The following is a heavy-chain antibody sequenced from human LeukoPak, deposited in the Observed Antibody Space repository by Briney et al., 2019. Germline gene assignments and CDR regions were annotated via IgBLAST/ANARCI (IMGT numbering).Heavy chain of an antibody. J-gene: IGHJ3*02. CDR1: GYTFSDYG. CDR3: ARDLTSSSWADAFDI. D-gene: IGHD6-13*01. Sequence: ASVKVSCKASGYTFSDYGINWVRQAPGQGLEWMGWISADNGNTNYAQKRQGRVSMTTDKSTNTAYLELKSLTSDDSAVYYCARDLTSSSWADAFDIWGQGTMVTVSS. CDR2: ISADNGNT. V-gene: IGHV1-18*01.